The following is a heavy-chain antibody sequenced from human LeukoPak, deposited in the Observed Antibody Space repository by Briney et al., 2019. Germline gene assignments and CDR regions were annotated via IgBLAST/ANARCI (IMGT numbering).Heavy chain of an antibody. CDR2: IYYSGNT. CDR3: ARRYYYDPQGYFDL. V-gene: IGHV4-30-4*01. D-gene: IGHD3-22*01. Sequence: SQTLSLTCTVSGGSISSGDYYWSWVRQPPGKGLEWIGYIYYSGNTYYNPSLKSRVIISVDTSKNQFSLNLSSVTAADTAVYYCARRYYYDPQGYFDLWGRGTLVTVSS. CDR1: GGSISSGDYY. J-gene: IGHJ2*01.